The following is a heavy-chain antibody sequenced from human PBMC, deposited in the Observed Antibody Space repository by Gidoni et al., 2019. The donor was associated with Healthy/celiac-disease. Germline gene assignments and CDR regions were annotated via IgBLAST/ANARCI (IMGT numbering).Heavy chain of an antibody. CDR1: GYTFTGYY. J-gene: IGHJ4*02. V-gene: IGHV1-2*06. CDR3: ARALLNCGGDCYSNY. Sequence: QVQLVQSGAEVKKPGASVKVSCKASGYTFTGYYMHWVRQAPGQGLEWMGRINPNSGGTNYAQKFQGRVTMTRDTSISTAYMELSRLRSDDTAVYYCARALLNCGGDCYSNYWGQGTLVTVSS. D-gene: IGHD2-21*02. CDR2: INPNSGGT.